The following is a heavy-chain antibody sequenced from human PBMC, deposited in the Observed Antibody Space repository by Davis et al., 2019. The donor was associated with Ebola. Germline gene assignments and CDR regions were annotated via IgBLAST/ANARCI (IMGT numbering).Heavy chain of an antibody. J-gene: IGHJ6*02. Sequence: PGGSLRLSCAASGFTFDGYAMHWVRQAPGKGLEWVSLISGDGGSTYYADSVKGRFTISRDDSKNSLYLQMNSLRTEDTALYYCAKGGRDYYDSSGYYYYYYGMDVWGQGTTVTVSS. CDR3: AKGGRDYYDSSGYYYYYYGMDV. V-gene: IGHV3-43*02. CDR2: ISGDGGST. D-gene: IGHD3-22*01. CDR1: GFTFDGYA.